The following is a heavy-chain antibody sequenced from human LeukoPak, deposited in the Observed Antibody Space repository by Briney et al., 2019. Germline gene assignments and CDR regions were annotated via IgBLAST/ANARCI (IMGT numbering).Heavy chain of an antibody. V-gene: IGHV4-59*01. Sequence: SETLSLTCTVSGGSISSYYWSWIRQPPGKGLEYIGYVNYSGSINYNPSLKSRVTISIDASKSQFSLKLSSVTAADTAVYYCARLLTDYIFDCWGQGILVTVSS. CDR2: VNYSGSI. J-gene: IGHJ4*02. CDR1: GGSISSYY. D-gene: IGHD3-9*01. CDR3: ARLLTDYIFDC.